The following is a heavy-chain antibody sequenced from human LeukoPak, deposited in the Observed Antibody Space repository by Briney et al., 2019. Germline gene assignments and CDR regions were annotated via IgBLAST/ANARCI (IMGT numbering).Heavy chain of an antibody. D-gene: IGHD1-26*01. CDR2: ISSSGSSI. Sequence: PGGSLRLSCAASGFTFSDYYMSWIRQAPGKGLEWISYISSSGSSIQYADSVRGRFIISRGNAKTSLYLQMNSLRAEDSSVYYCARSAQWELPDYWGQGTLVTVSS. CDR1: GFTFSDYY. CDR3: ARSAQWELPDY. V-gene: IGHV3-11*04. J-gene: IGHJ4*02.